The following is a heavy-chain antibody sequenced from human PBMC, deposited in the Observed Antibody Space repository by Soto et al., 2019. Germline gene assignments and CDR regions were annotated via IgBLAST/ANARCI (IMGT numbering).Heavy chain of an antibody. D-gene: IGHD1-7*01. CDR3: ARARYNWNSVHYYYYYYGMDV. CDR1: GYTFTSYG. CDR2: ISAYNGNT. J-gene: IGHJ6*02. V-gene: IGHV1-18*01. Sequence: ASVKVSCKASGYTFTSYGISWVRQAPGQGLEWMGWISAYNGNTNYAQKLQARVTMTTDTSTSTAYMELRSLRSDDTAVYYCARARYNWNSVHYYYYYYGMDVWGQGTTVTVSS.